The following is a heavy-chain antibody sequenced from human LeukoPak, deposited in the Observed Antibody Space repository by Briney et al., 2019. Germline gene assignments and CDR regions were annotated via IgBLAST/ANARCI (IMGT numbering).Heavy chain of an antibody. J-gene: IGHJ5*02. V-gene: IGHV4-59*01. CDR1: GGSISTYY. Sequence: PSETLSLTCTVSGGSISTYYWNWIRQPPGKGLEWIGCIFYSGSTNYNPSLKSRVTISVDTSKNQFSLKLRSVTAADTAVYYCARDRWFDPWGQGTLVTVSS. CDR3: ARDRWFDP. CDR2: IFYSGST.